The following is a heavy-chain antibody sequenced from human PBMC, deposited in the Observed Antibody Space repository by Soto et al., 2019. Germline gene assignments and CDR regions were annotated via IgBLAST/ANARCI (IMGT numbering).Heavy chain of an antibody. D-gene: IGHD3-22*01. Sequence: SGPTLVNPTETLTLTCTVSGFSLSNARMGVSWIRQPPGKALEWLAHIFSNDDKAYSPSLKSRLTISKDTSKSQVVLTMTNMDPVDTATYYCTRIYDSSGSDFWGQGTPVTVSS. CDR1: GFSLSNARMG. J-gene: IGHJ4*02. CDR3: TRIYDSSGSDF. V-gene: IGHV2-26*01. CDR2: IFSNDDK.